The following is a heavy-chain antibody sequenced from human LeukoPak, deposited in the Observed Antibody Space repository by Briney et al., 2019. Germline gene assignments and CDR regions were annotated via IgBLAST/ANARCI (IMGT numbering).Heavy chain of an antibody. CDR2: ISWNSGSI. J-gene: IGHJ4*02. CDR3: AKVWRGNYYDY. D-gene: IGHD1-1*01. V-gene: IGHV3-9*01. Sequence: PGRSLRLSCAASGFTFDDYAMHWVRQAPGKGLEWVSGISWNSGSIGYADSVKGRFTISRDNAKNSLYLQMSSLRADDTAVYYCAKVWRGNYYDYWGQGTLVTVSS. CDR1: GFTFDDYA.